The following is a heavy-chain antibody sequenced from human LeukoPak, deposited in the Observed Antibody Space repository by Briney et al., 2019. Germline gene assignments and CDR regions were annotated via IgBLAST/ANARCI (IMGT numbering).Heavy chain of an antibody. CDR2: ISSSSSYT. CDR3: ARDWGSGG. Sequence: PGGSLTLSCTTSGFRFSDYYMSWIRQAPGKGLEWITYISSSSSYTKYVDSVMGRFTISRDNAKKTLYLQMNNLRVEDTAIYYCARDWGSGGWGQGTLVAVSS. CDR1: GFRFSDYY. D-gene: IGHD6-25*01. V-gene: IGHV3-11*05. J-gene: IGHJ1*01.